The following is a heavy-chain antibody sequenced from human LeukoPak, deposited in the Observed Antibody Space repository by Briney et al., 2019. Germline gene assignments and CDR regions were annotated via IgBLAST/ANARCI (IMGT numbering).Heavy chain of an antibody. CDR3: ARHHSSSWSHYYYYMDV. CDR1: GGTFSRYA. J-gene: IGHJ6*03. V-gene: IGHV1-69*01. Sequence: GSSVKVSCKASGGTFSRYAMSWVRQAPGQGLEWMGGIIPIFGTANYAQKFQGRVTITADESTSTAYMELSSLRSEDTAVYYCARHHSSSWSHYYYYMDVWGKGTTVTISS. CDR2: IIPIFGTA. D-gene: IGHD6-13*01.